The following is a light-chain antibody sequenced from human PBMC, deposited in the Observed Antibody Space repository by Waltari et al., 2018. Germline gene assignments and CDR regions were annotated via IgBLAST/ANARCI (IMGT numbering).Light chain of an antibody. V-gene: IGLV1-47*01. CDR1: LSHIGTHY. Sequence: QSVLTQPPSASGTPGQRVTISCSGSLSHIGTHYVYWYQQLPGTAPKLLIYLTHQRPSGVPDRFSASKSGTSASLAISGLRFEDEGDYYCATRDEGPTVVFGGGTKVTVL. J-gene: IGLJ2*01. CDR3: ATRDEGPTVV. CDR2: LTH.